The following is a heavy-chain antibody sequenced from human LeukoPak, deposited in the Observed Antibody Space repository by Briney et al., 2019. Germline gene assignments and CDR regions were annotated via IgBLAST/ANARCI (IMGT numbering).Heavy chain of an antibody. D-gene: IGHD2-21*02. CDR2: INHSGST. J-gene: IGHJ5*01. V-gene: IGHV4-34*01. Sequence: PSETLSLTCAVYGGSFSGYYWSWIRQPPGKGLEWIGEINHSGSTNYNPSLKSRVTISVDTSKNQFSLKLSSVTAADTAVYYCARAFCGGDCYSEFDSWGQGTLVTVSS. CDR1: GGSFSGYY. CDR3: ARAFCGGDCYSEFDS.